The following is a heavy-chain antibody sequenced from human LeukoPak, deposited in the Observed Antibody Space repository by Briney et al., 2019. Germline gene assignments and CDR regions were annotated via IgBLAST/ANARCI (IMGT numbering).Heavy chain of an antibody. CDR3: ARDVGSSGWYFDY. V-gene: IGHV1-46*01. CDR1: GYTFTSYY. Sequence: GASVKVSCKASGYTFTSYYMYWVRQAPGQGLEWMGMINPSGGSTTYAQKFQGRVTKTRDTSTSTVYMELSSLRSEDTAVYYCARDVGSSGWYFDYWGQGTLVTVSS. CDR2: INPSGGST. D-gene: IGHD6-25*01. J-gene: IGHJ4*02.